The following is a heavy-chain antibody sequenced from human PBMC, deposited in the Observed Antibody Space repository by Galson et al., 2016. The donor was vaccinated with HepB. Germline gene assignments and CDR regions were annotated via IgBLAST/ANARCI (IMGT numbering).Heavy chain of an antibody. CDR1: GFTFSSYA. V-gene: IGHV3-23*01. J-gene: IGHJ1*01. D-gene: IGHD2-15*01. Sequence: SLRLSCAASGFTFSSYAMNWVRQPPGKGLEWVSSISGSGGTTYYADSLKGRFTISRDNSKSTLYLQMNSLRAENTAVYYCAKGAYSLPENFQHWAREPWSPSPQ. CDR3: AKGAYSLPENFQH. CDR2: ISGSGGTT.